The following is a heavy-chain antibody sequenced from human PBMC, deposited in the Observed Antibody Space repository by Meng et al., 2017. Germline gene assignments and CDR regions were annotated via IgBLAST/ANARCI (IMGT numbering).Heavy chain of an antibody. CDR3: ARGSYSFDS. CDR1: GDSVSSNSAA. Sequence: HLHQTGPALVKPSQTLSLICAISGDSVSSNSAAWNWIRQSPSRGLEWLGRAYYRSKWYHDYAESVKSRISIDPDTSKNQFSLQLRSVTPEDSAVYYCARGSYSFDSWGQRTLVTVSS. J-gene: IGHJ4*02. D-gene: IGHD1-26*01. CDR2: AYYRSKWYH. V-gene: IGHV6-1*01.